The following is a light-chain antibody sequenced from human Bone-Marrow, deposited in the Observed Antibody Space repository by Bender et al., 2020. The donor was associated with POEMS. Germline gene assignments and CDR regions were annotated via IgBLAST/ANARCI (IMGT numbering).Light chain of an antibody. CDR2: QDD. J-gene: IGLJ2*01. Sequence: SFELTQAPSVSVSPGQTASITCSGDNLGHKYVSWYQQKPGQSPVWIMYQDDRRPSGISDRFSGSNSGNTATLTISETQPMDEADYYCQARAIFGGGTKLTVL. CDR1: NLGHKY. CDR3: QARAI. V-gene: IGLV3-1*01.